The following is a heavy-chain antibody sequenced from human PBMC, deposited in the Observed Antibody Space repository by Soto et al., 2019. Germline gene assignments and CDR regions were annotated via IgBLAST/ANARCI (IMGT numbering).Heavy chain of an antibody. D-gene: IGHD2-8*01. CDR1: GYRFSSYW. Sequence: GESLKISCKGSGYRFSSYWIALVRQMPGKGLEWMGIIYPGDSDTRYSPSFQGQVTMSVDKSNSTAYLHWSSLKASDTAMYFCARQGSNGAYYYYGMDVWGQGTTVTVSS. V-gene: IGHV5-51*01. CDR2: IYPGDSDT. J-gene: IGHJ6*02. CDR3: ARQGSNGAYYYYGMDV.